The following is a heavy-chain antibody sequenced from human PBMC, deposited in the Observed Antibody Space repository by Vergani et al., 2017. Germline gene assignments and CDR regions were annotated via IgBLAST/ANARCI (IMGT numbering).Heavy chain of an antibody. CDR2: TWYDGNNK. CDR3: AKDLIYDSSGGFDY. J-gene: IGHJ4*02. CDR1: GFTFNQYG. D-gene: IGHD3-22*01. V-gene: IGHV3-33*06. Sequence: QVQLVESGGGVVQPGRSLRLSCAASGFTFNQYGMHWVRQAPGKGLEWVAVTWYDGNNKQYADSVKGRFTISRDNSKSTMYLQMNSLRAEDTAVYYCAKDLIYDSSGGFDYWGQGTLVTVSS.